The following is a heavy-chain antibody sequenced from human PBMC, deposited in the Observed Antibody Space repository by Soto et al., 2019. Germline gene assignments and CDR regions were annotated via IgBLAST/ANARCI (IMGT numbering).Heavy chain of an antibody. CDR3: ASSGITIFGVVTRLFDY. CDR1: GGPISSDDYY. Sequence: SETLSLTCTVSGGPISSDDYYWSWIRQPPGKGLEWIGYIYYSGSTYYNPSLKSRVTISVDTSKNQFSLKLSSVTAADTAVYYCASSGITIFGVVTRLFDYWGQGTLVTVSS. D-gene: IGHD3-3*01. V-gene: IGHV4-30-4*01. J-gene: IGHJ4*02. CDR2: IYYSGST.